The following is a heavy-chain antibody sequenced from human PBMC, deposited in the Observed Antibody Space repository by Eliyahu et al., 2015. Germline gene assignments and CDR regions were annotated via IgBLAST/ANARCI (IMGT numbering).Heavy chain of an antibody. J-gene: IGHJ6*02. CDR2: XIPMFGSA. CDR1: GGSFSXFA. V-gene: IGHV1-69*01. D-gene: IGHD3-3*01. Sequence: QVQLVQSGAELRKPGSSVKVSCKAXGGSFSXFAFXXVRRAPGQGLEWMGGXIPMFGSAXYAQRLQGRVTITADEXTTTVXMEVTSLRSEDTAVYFCARGWSGAYSLYYYGMDVWGQGTTVTVSS. CDR3: ARGWSGAYSLYYYGMDV.